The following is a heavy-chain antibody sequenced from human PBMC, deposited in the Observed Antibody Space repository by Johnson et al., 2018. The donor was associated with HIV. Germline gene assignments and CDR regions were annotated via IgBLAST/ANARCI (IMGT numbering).Heavy chain of an antibody. V-gene: IGHV3-20*04. CDR1: GFTFDDYG. CDR3: ARGKGAAVGFDI. CDR2: INSDGSGT. D-gene: IGHD6-13*01. Sequence: VQLVESGGGVVRPGGSLRLSCAASGFTFDDYGMSWVRQAPGKGLEWVSGINSDGSGTSHADSVKGRFTISRDNAKNSLYLQMNSLRAEDTALYFCARGKGAAVGFDIWGQGTMV. J-gene: IGHJ3*02.